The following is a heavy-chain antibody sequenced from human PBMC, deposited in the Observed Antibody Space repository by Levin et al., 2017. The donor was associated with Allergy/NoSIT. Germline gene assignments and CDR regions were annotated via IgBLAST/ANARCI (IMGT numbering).Heavy chain of an antibody. CDR2: ISVSGDSV. CDR1: GFSFNRNA. D-gene: IGHD1-1*01. V-gene: IGHV3-48*01. J-gene: IGHJ4*02. Sequence: AGGSLRLSCKASGFSFNRNAMNWVRQAPGKGLEWISYISVSGDSVEYADFVKGRFTISRDRALGSLYLQMNNLRAEDTAVYYCSRKFYNKLDIWGQGTLVTVSS. CDR3: SRKFYNKLDI.